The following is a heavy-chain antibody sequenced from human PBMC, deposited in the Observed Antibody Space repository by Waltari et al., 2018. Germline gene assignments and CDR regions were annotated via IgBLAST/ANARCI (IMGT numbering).Heavy chain of an antibody. CDR1: GGSISSSNW. V-gene: IGHV4-4*02. J-gene: IGHJ1*01. Sequence: QVQLQESGPGLVKPAGTLSLTCAVAGGSISSSNWLRWVRQPPRKGLEWIGEIYHSGSTNYNPSLKSRVTISVDKSKNQFSLKLSSVTAADTAVYYCASKPRGLLLEYFQHWGQGTLVTVSS. CDR2: IYHSGST. CDR3: ASKPRGLLLEYFQH. D-gene: IGHD2-21*02.